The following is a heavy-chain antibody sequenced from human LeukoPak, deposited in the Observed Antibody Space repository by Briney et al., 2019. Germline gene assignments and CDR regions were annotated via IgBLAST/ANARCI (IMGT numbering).Heavy chain of an antibody. D-gene: IGHD3-22*01. CDR3: ARDRRLASYDY. CDR2: IYHSGST. CDR1: GHSLTSTTYY. J-gene: IGHJ4*02. Sequence: PQTLSPTCTVSGHSLTSTTYYCGWTRHPPGKGPEWIGCIYHSGSTYYNPSLKSRVTISVDTSKNQFSLKVSSVTAADTAVYHCARDRRLASYDYWGQGTLVTVSS. V-gene: IGHV4-39*07.